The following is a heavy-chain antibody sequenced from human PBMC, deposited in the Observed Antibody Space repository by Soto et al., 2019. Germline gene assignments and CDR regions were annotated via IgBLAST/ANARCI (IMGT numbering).Heavy chain of an antibody. V-gene: IGHV3-15*07. CDR3: TTGGYVWGSYRYSFDY. CDR1: GFTFSNAW. J-gene: IGHJ4*02. CDR2: IKRKTGGGTT. D-gene: IGHD3-16*02. Sequence: GGSLRLSCAASGFTFSNAWMNWVRQAPGKGLEWVGRIKRKTGGGTTDYAAPVKGRFTISRDYSKNQLYLQMNSLKTEDTAVYYCTTGGYVWGSYRYSFDYWGQGTLVTVSS.